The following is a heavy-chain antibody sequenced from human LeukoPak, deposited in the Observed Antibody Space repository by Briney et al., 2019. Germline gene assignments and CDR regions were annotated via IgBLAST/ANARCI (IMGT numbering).Heavy chain of an antibody. CDR2: IRYDGSNK. Sequence: GGSLRLSCAASGFTFSSYGMHWVRQAPGKGLEWEAFIRYDGSNKYCADSVKGRFTISRDNSKNTLYLQMNSLRAEDTAVYYCARDSRYCGSTSCYFDYWGQGTLVTVSS. J-gene: IGHJ4*02. CDR3: ARDSRYCGSTSCYFDY. D-gene: IGHD2-2*01. CDR1: GFTFSSYG. V-gene: IGHV3-30*02.